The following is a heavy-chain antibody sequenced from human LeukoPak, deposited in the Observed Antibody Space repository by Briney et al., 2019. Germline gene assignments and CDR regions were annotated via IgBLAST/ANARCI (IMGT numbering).Heavy chain of an antibody. CDR1: GFTFSNFA. D-gene: IGHD3-10*01. CDR3: ARDYHYGSRTGTGY. V-gene: IGHV3-23*01. CDR2: ITDSGVST. Sequence: PGGSLRLSCAASGFTFSNFAMSWVRQAPGKGLEWVSSITDSGVSTFYADSLSGRFTISRDNSKNTPYLQMKNLRAEDTAVYYCARDYHYGSRTGTGYWGQGTLSPSPQ. J-gene: IGHJ4*02.